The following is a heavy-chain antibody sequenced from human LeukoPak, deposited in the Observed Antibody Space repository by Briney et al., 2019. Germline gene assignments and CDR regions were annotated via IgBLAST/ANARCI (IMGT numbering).Heavy chain of an antibody. CDR1: GYTFTVHY. D-gene: IGHD4/OR15-4a*01. V-gene: IGHV1-2*02. Sequence: ASVKVSCKASGYTFTVHYLHWLRQAPGQGLEWMGWIKPDSGATNFAQNLQGRVTMTSDTSINTAYMELSSLTSDDTAMYYCARDHDYGPDYWGQGTLVTVSA. J-gene: IGHJ4*02. CDR2: IKPDSGAT. CDR3: ARDHDYGPDY.